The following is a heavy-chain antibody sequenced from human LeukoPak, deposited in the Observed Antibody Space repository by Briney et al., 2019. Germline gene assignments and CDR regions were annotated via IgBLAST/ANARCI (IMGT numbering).Heavy chain of an antibody. D-gene: IGHD3-9*01. CDR1: GGSISSGSYY. Sequence: PSETLSLTCTVSGGSISSGSYYWSWIRQPAGKGLEWIGRIYTSGSTNYNPSLKSRVTISVDTSKNQFSLKLSSVTAADTAVYYCARYFDWFGSYFDYWGQGTLVTVS. CDR3: ARYFDWFGSYFDY. J-gene: IGHJ4*02. V-gene: IGHV4-61*02. CDR2: IYTSGST.